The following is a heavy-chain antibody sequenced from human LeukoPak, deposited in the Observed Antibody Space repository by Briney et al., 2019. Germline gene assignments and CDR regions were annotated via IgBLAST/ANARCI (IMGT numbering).Heavy chain of an antibody. CDR2: IYHSGST. CDR3: ARALGVSVIAAAGYYFDY. J-gene: IGHJ4*02. Sequence: SETLSLTCAVYGGPFSAYWSWIRQPPGKGLEWIGYIYHSGSTYYNPSLKSRVTISVDRSKNQFSLKLSSVTAADTAVYYCARALGVSVIAAAGYYFDYWGQGTLVTVSS. V-gene: IGHV4-30-2*01. CDR1: GGPFSAY. D-gene: IGHD6-13*01.